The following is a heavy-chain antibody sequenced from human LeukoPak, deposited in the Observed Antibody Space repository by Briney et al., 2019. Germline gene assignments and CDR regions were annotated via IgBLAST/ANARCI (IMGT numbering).Heavy chain of an antibody. V-gene: IGHV1-2*02. CDR1: GYTFTGYY. Sequence: ASVKVSCKASGYTFTGYYMHWVRQAPGQGLEWVGWINPNSGGTSYAQKFQGRVTMTRDTSISTAYMELSRLRSDDTAVYYCARVRVPSSEANDRNAFDIWGQGTMVTVSS. CDR2: INPNSGGT. CDR3: ARVRVPSSEANDRNAFDI. J-gene: IGHJ3*02. D-gene: IGHD1-1*01.